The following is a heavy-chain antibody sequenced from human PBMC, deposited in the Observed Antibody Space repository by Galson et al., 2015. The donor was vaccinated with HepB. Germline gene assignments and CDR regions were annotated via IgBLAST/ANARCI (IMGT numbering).Heavy chain of an antibody. Sequence: LSLTCTVSGGSISSYYWSWIRQPPGKGLEWIGYIYYSGSTNYNPSLKSRVTISVDTSKNQFSLKLSSVTAADTAVYYCARQVPSYWDDPDAFDIWGQGTMVTVSS. J-gene: IGHJ3*02. CDR3: ARQVPSYWDDPDAFDI. CDR1: GGSISSYY. V-gene: IGHV4-59*08. D-gene: IGHD3-10*01. CDR2: IYYSGST.